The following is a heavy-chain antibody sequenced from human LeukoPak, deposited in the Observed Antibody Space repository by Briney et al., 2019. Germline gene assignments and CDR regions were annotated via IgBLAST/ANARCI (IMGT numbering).Heavy chain of an antibody. CDR2: ISSGSGTL. J-gene: IGHJ3*02. V-gene: IGHV3-48*03. Sequence: GGSLRLSCEASGFTFSDYEMNWVRQAPGKGLEWVSFISSGSGTLYYTNSVKGRFTISRDNAKNSLFLQMNSLRAEDTAVYYCARDNPQTGFSSGWDPFDIWGQGTLVTVSS. D-gene: IGHD6-19*01. CDR1: GFTFSDYE. CDR3: ARDNPQTGFSSGWDPFDI.